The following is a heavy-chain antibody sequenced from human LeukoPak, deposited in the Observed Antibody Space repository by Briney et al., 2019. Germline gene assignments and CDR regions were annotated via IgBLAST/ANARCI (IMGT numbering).Heavy chain of an antibody. CDR1: GGSFSGYY. J-gene: IGHJ3*02. CDR2: INHSGST. V-gene: IGHV4-34*01. Sequence: SETLSLTCAVYGGSFSGYYWSWIRQPPGKGLEWIGEINHSGSTNYNPSLKSRVTISVDTSKNQFSLKLSSVTAADTAVYYCAGGFGDIGVNNVVFNIWGQGTMVTVSS. CDR3: AGGFGDIGVNNVVFNI. D-gene: IGHD2-15*01.